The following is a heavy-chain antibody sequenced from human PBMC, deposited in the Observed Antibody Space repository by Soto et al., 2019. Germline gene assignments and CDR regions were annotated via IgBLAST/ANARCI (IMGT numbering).Heavy chain of an antibody. CDR1: GYTFTGYY. V-gene: IGHV1-2*04. Sequence: QVQLEQSGAEVKTPGASVKVSCKASGYTFTGYYIHWVRQAPGQGLEWMGWINTYTGSTNYAQKFQGWVTLTRDTSISTAYMEMNRLTSDDTAVYYCAREEQLGYYGMDVWGQGTTVTVSS. D-gene: IGHD1-1*01. CDR2: INTYTGST. J-gene: IGHJ6*02. CDR3: AREEQLGYYGMDV.